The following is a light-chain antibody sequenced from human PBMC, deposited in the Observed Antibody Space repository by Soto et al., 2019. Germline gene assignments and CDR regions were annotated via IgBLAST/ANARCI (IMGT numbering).Light chain of an antibody. CDR1: SSDVGSYNL. J-gene: IGLJ3*02. CDR2: EGS. V-gene: IGLV2-23*01. CDR3: CSYAGTTTYWV. Sequence: QSALTQPASVSGSPGQSITISCTGTSSDVGSYNLVSWYQRHPGKAPKLMIYEGSQRPSGVSNRFSGSKSGNTASLTISGLQAEDEADYYCCSYAGTTTYWVFGGGTKLTVL.